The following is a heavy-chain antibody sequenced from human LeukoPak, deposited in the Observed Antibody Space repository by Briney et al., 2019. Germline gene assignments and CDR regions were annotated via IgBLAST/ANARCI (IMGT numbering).Heavy chain of an antibody. CDR3: AKVSAHMVRGVGYYYYMDV. Sequence: LSGGSLRLSCAASGFTFSSYVMNWVRQAPGKGLEWVSAISGSGGSTYYADSVKGRFTISRDNSKKTLYLQMNSLRAEDTAVYYCAKVSAHMVRGVGYYYYMDVWGKGTTVTVSS. D-gene: IGHD3-10*01. CDR2: ISGSGGST. J-gene: IGHJ6*03. CDR1: GFTFSSYV. V-gene: IGHV3-23*01.